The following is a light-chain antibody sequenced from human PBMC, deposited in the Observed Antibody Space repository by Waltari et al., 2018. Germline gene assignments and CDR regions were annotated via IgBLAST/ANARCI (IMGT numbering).Light chain of an antibody. CDR1: ALAKQY. V-gene: IGLV3-25*03. CDR2: KDT. Sequence: SYELTQPPSVSVSPGQTARITCSADALAKQYAYWYQQKPGQAPVLVIYKDTERPSGIPGRFCGSGSGTTVTLTISGVQAEDEADYYCQSADSSGTYVVFGGGTKLTVL. J-gene: IGLJ2*01. CDR3: QSADSSGTYVV.